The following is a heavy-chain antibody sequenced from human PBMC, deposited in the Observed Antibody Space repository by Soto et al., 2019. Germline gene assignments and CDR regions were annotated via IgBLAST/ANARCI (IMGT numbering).Heavy chain of an antibody. CDR1: GFTFDDYA. J-gene: IGHJ6*02. CDR2: ISWSSGSL. D-gene: IGHD2-15*01. Sequence: EVQLVESGGGLVQPGRSLRLSCVASGFTFDDYAMHWVRQAPGKGLEWVSSISWSSGSLGYADSVKGRFTISRDNAKNSLYLQMNSLRAEDTALYYCAKSGSSCWYSSMDVWGQGTTVTVSS. V-gene: IGHV3-9*01. CDR3: AKSGSSCWYSSMDV.